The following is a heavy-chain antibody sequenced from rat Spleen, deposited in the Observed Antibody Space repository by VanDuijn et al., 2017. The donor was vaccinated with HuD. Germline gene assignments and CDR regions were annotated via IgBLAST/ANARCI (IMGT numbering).Heavy chain of an antibody. J-gene: IGHJ1*01. Sequence: EVQLVESGGGLVQPGRSLKLSCAASGFTFSNYGMAWVRQAPTKGLEWVASITNSGGSTYYRDSVKGRFTISRDNAKSTLYLQMDSLRSEDTATYYCTTDVYWYFDFWGPGTMVTVSS. CDR2: ITNSGGST. CDR1: GFTFSNYG. V-gene: IGHV5-27*01. CDR3: TTDVYWYFDF.